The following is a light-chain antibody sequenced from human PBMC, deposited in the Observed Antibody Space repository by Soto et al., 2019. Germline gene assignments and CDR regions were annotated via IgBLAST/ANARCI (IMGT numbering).Light chain of an antibody. J-gene: IGKJ3*01. CDR3: QQYNSYSFT. Sequence: DIQTTQSPSTLSASVGDRVTITCRASQSISSWLAWYQQKPGKAPKLLIYDASSLESGVPSRFSGSGSGTEFTLTISSLQPDDFATYYCQQYNSYSFTFRSGTKVDIK. CDR1: QSISSW. CDR2: DAS. V-gene: IGKV1-5*01.